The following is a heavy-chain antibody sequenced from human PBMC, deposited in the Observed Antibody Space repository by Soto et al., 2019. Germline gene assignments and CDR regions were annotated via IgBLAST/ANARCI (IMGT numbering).Heavy chain of an antibody. D-gene: IGHD3-3*01. CDR1: GGSISSGDYY. CDR2: IYYSGST. CDR3: ARVSVGVRLLEWPPFYYYGMDV. J-gene: IGHJ6*02. Sequence: SETLSLTCTVSGGSISSGDYYWSWIRQPPGKGLEWIGYIYYSGSTYYNPSLKSRVTISVDTSKNQFSLKLSSVTAADTAVYYCARVSVGVRLLEWPPFYYYGMDVWGQGTTLTVSS. V-gene: IGHV4-30-4*01.